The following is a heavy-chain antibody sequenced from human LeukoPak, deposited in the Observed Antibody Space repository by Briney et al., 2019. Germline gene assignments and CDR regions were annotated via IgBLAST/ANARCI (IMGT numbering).Heavy chain of an antibody. D-gene: IGHD6-19*01. J-gene: IGHJ4*02. CDR1: GFTFSSYS. Sequence: GGSLRLSCAASGFTFSSYSMNWVRQAPGKGLEWVSSISSSSSYIYYADSVKGRFTISRDNAKNSLYLQMNSLRAEETAVYYCARAPGIAVAVTLVFAYYFDYWGQGTLVTVSS. V-gene: IGHV3-21*01. CDR2: ISSSSSYI. CDR3: ARAPGIAVAVTLVFAYYFDY.